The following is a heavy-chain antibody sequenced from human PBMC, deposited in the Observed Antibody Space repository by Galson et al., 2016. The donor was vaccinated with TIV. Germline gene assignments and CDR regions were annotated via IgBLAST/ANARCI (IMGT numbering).Heavy chain of an antibody. V-gene: IGHV1-24*01. Sequence: SVKVSCKVSGNSLNELVIHWVRQAPGKGLEWMGGFDPEVSKTVYAQMLQGRDTMAADTSRNTAYMELGSLRFEDTAVYYCATVAWFPGLSLDNWGQGTLVTVSS. CDR1: GNSLNELV. J-gene: IGHJ4*02. CDR2: FDPEVSKT. D-gene: IGHD2/OR15-2a*01. CDR3: ATVAWFPGLSLDN.